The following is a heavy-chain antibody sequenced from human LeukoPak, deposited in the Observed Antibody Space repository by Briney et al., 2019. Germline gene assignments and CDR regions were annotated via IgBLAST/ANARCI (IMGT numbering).Heavy chain of an antibody. CDR3: ARDTALWTFDI. CDR2: IYTSGSTINNPSLKNT. J-gene: IGHJ3*02. Sequence: PSETLSLTCTVSGDSISSGSYYWTWIRQPAGKGLEWIGRIYTSGSTINNPSLKNTNYNPSLKSRLTMSVDRSKNQFSLKMTFVTAADTAMYYCARDTALWTFDIWGQGTMVTVSS. V-gene: IGHV4-61*02. CDR1: GDSISSGSYY. D-gene: IGHD2-21*02.